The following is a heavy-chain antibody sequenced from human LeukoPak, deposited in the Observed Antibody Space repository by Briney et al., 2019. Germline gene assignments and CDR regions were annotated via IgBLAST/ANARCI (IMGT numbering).Heavy chain of an antibody. CDR3: ARGLRYFDWLLFEFDY. Sequence: ASVKVSCKASGYTFTSYYMHWVRQAPGQGLEWMGIINPSGGSTSYAQKFQGRVTMTRDMSTSTAYMELRSLRSDDTAVYYCARGLRYFDWLLFEFDYWGQGTLVTVSS. V-gene: IGHV1-46*01. CDR2: INPSGGST. J-gene: IGHJ4*02. D-gene: IGHD3-9*01. CDR1: GYTFTSYY.